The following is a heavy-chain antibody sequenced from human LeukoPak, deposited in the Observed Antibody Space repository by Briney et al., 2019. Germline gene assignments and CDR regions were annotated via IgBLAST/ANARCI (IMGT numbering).Heavy chain of an antibody. V-gene: IGHV3-30*02. D-gene: IGHD3-10*01. CDR2: IRYDGSNK. CDR3: VKGVTLVRGVIILPYFDY. J-gene: IGHJ4*02. CDR1: GFTFSSYG. Sequence: GGSLRLSCAASGFTFSSYGMHWVRQAPGKGLEWVAFIRYDGSNKYYADSVRGRFTISRDNSKNTLSLQMNSLRAEDTAVYYCVKGVTLVRGVIILPYFDYWGQGTPVTVSS.